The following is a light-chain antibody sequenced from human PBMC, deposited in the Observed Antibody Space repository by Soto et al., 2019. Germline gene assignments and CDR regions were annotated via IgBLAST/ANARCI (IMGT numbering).Light chain of an antibody. CDR1: QSISRY. J-gene: IGKJ1*01. CDR2: AAS. CDR3: QQGYSCPRT. V-gene: IGKV1-39*01. Sequence: DIQMTQSPSSLSASVGGRVTITCRSSQSISRYLNWYQLKPGKAPKVLIYAASSLLSGVPSRFTISGSGTDFTLTITNLQTEDFAQSYCQQGYSCPRTFGQGTMVEVK.